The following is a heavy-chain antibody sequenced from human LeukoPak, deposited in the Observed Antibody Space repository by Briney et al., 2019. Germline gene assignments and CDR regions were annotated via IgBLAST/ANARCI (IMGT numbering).Heavy chain of an antibody. D-gene: IGHD6-19*01. CDR1: GFSFSLHA. CDR3: ARRGAGSGGLDY. V-gene: IGHV3-23*01. CDR2: ITDTGNI. Sequence: SGGSLRLSCEASGFSFSLHAMNWVRQAPGKGLEWVSAITDTGNIYYADSVKGRFTISRDTSKNTFILQMNSLRAEDTALYYCARRGAGSGGLDYWGQGTLVTVSS. J-gene: IGHJ4*02.